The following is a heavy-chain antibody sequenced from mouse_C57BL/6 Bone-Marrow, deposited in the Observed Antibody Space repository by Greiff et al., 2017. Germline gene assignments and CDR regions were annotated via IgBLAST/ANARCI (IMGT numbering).Heavy chain of an antibody. CDR3: TTERLITTDV. Sequence: DVKLVESGAELVRPGASVKLSCTASGFNIKDGYMHWVKQRPEQGLEGCGWIVPENGDTEYAPKFQGKATITADPSSNTAYLQLSSLTSEDTAVYYCTTERLITTDVWGQGTTLTVSS. D-gene: IGHD1-1*01. V-gene: IGHV14-4*01. CDR2: IVPENGDT. CDR1: GFNIKDGY. J-gene: IGHJ2*01.